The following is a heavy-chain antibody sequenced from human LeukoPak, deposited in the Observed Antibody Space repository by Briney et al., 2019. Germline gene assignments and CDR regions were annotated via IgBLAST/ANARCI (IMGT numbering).Heavy chain of an antibody. CDR3: ARGGSDGSYILDYYYYMDV. J-gene: IGHJ6*03. V-gene: IGHV3-30*03. CDR1: GFTFSSYG. CDR2: ISYDGSNK. D-gene: IGHD1-26*01. Sequence: GRSLRLSCAASGFTFSSYGMHWVRQAPGKGLEWVAVISYDGSNKYYADSVKGRFTISRDNSKNTLYLQMNSLRAEDTAVYYCARGGSDGSYILDYYYYMDVWGKGTTVTVSS.